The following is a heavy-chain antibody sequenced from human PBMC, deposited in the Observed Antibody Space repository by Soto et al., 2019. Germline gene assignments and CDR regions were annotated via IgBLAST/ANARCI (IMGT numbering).Heavy chain of an antibody. Sequence: QVQLVESGGGVVQPGRSLRLSCAASGFTFSSYAMHWVRQAPGKGLEWVAVISYDGSNKYYADSVKGRFTISRDNSKNSLYLQMNSLRAEDTAVYYWARGTILTGYPPDYWGQGTLVTVSS. J-gene: IGHJ4*02. D-gene: IGHD3-9*01. CDR1: GFTFSSYA. CDR2: ISYDGSNK. CDR3: ARGTILTGYPPDY. V-gene: IGHV3-30-3*01.